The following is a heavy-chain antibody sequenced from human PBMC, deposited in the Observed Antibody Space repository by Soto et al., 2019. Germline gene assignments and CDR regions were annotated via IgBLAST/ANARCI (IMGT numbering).Heavy chain of an antibody. V-gene: IGHV3-23*01. CDR2: ISGSGAFT. CDR3: TRGPRADSSGTGAH. Sequence: GESLKISCAASGFPFDNYAMTWVRQARGQGPEWVATISGSGAFTKYRDSVRGRFTISRDNSKNTLYLQMNNLKPDDTAIYYCTRGPRADSSGTGAHWGQGTPVTVSS. J-gene: IGHJ4*02. D-gene: IGHD1-26*01. CDR1: GFPFDNYA.